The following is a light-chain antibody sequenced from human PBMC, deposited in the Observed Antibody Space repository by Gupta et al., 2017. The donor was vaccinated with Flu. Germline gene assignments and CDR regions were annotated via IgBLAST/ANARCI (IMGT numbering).Light chain of an antibody. V-gene: IGLV4-60*03. CDR3: ETWDSNPV. Sequence: QHVLTPSSSASASLGSSVKLTCTLSSGPSSYILACHQQQPVKAPRYLLKLEGSGSYNKGSGGHARFSGSSSGAGRYLTISIRSSEDEYDDYCETWDSNPVFGGGTKLTVL. CDR2: LEGSGSY. CDR1: SGPSSYI. J-gene: IGLJ3*02.